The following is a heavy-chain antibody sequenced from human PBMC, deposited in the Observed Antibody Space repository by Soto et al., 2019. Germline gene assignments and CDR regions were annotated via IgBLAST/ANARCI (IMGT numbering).Heavy chain of an antibody. D-gene: IGHD2-2*01. CDR1: GFTSRYHG. CDR2: IWNDGSNK. Sequence: PGGGLRPASAESGFTSRYHGMHWGRQAPGKGREWLAIIWNDGSNKFYAGSVQGRFTISRDNSKNTVYLQMNTLNLTSVTAADTAVYYCARAFHQLHVTGDALDIWGHGTTVTVSS. V-gene: IGHV3-30*02. J-gene: IGHJ3*02. CDR3: ARAFHQLHVTGDALDI.